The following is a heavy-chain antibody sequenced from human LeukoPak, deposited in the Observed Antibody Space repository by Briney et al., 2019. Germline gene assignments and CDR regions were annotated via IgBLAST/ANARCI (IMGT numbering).Heavy chain of an antibody. J-gene: IGHJ5*02. CDR3: AHARYYNFWSGYPEFDP. V-gene: IGHV2-5*01. D-gene: IGHD3-3*01. CDR1: GFSLSTSEVG. CDR2: IYWNDNK. Sequence: SGPTLVNPTQTLTLTCTFSGFSLSTSEVGVGWIRQPPGKALEWLALIYWNDNKRYSPSLRSRLTITKDTSKNQVVLTMTNMDPVDTATYYCAHARYYNFWSGYPEFDPWGQGTLVTVSS.